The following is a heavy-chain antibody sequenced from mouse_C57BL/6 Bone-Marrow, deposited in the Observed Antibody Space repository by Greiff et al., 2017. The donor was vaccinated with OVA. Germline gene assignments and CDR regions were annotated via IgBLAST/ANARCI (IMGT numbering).Heavy chain of an antibody. D-gene: IGHD2-3*01. V-gene: IGHV1-63*01. CDR2: IYPGGGYT. CDR1: GYTFTNYW. CDR3: ARAADGYYGYFDY. J-gene: IGHJ2*01. Sequence: QVQLQQSGAELVRPGTSVKMSCKASGYTFTNYWIGWAKQRPGHGLEWIGDIYPGGGYTNYNEKFKGKATLTADKSSSTAYLQFSSLTSEDSAIYYGARAADGYYGYFDYWGQGTTLTVSS.